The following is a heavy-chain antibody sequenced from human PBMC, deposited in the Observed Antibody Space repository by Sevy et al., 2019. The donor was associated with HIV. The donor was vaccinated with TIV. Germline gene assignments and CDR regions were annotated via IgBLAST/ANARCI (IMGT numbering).Heavy chain of an antibody. Sequence: SETLSLTCTVSGGSISSYYWSWIRQPAGKGLEWIGRIYTSGSTIYNPSLKSRVTMSEDTSKNQFSLKLSSVTAADTAVYYCARSGGSWSLGYFQHWGQGTLVTVSS. CDR1: GGSISSYY. CDR2: IYTSGST. J-gene: IGHJ1*01. CDR3: ARSGGSWSLGYFQH. D-gene: IGHD2-15*01. V-gene: IGHV4-4*07.